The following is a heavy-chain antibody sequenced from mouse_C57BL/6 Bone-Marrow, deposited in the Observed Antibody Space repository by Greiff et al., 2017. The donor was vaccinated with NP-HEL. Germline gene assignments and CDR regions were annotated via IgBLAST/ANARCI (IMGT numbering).Heavy chain of an antibody. J-gene: IGHJ1*03. D-gene: IGHD1-1*01. CDR2: SRNKANDYTT. V-gene: IGHV7-1*01. Sequence: EVKLVDSGGGLVQSGRSLRLSCATSGFTFSDFYMEWVRQAPGKGLEWIAASRNKANDYTTEYSASVKGRFIVSRDTSQSILYLQMNALRAEDTAIYYCARDAYFGSSSYWYFDVWGTGTTVTVSS. CDR1: GFTFSDFY. CDR3: ARDAYFGSSSYWYFDV.